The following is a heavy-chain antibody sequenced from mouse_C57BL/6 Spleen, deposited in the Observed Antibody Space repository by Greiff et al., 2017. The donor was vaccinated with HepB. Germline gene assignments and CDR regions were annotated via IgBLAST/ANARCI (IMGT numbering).Heavy chain of an antibody. Sequence: VQLQQSGAELARPGASVKLSCKASGYTFTSYGISWVKQRTGQGLEWIGEIYPRSGNTYYNEKFKGKATLTADKSSSTAYMELRSLTSEDSAVYFCALTTVTPYAMDYWGQGTSVTVSS. CDR2: IYPRSGNT. V-gene: IGHV1-81*01. J-gene: IGHJ4*01. CDR1: GYTFTSYG. CDR3: ALTTVTPYAMDY. D-gene: IGHD1-1*01.